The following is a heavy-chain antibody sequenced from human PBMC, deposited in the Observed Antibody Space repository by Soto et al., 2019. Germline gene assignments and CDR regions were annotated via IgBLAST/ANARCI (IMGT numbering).Heavy chain of an antibody. CDR1: AYSFTTYH. CDR2: INPDAGAT. Sequence: QVQLVQSGAEVKKPGASVTLSCKASAYSFTTYHIHWVRQAPGQGLEWMGLINPDAGATNYAQRFQVRPRLTRDTSTSTVYMGLRSLRFDDTAVYYCARGDIVLVPASEGNWFDPWGQGTLVTVSS. J-gene: IGHJ5*02. V-gene: IGHV1-46*01. CDR3: ARGDIVLVPASEGNWFDP. D-gene: IGHD2-2*01.